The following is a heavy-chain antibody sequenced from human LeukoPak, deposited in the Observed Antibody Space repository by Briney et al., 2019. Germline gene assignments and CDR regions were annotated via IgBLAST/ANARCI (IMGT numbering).Heavy chain of an antibody. CDR2: TYYRSKWYN. CDR1: GDSVSSNSAA. D-gene: IGHD3-22*01. CDR3: ARENDSSGTPADAFDI. J-gene: IGHJ3*02. V-gene: IGHV6-1*01. Sequence: SQTLSLTCAICGDSVSSNSAAWNWIRQSPSRGLEWLGRTYYRSKWYNDYAVSVKSRITINPDTSKNQFSLQLNSVTPEDTAVYYCARENDSSGTPADAFDIWGQGTMVTVCS.